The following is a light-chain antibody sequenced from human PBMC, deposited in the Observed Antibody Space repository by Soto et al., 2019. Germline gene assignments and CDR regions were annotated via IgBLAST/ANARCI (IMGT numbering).Light chain of an antibody. V-gene: IGLV2-23*01. CDR3: CSYAGSRTYV. CDR2: EGS. Sequence: QSALTQPASVSGSPGQSITISCTGTISDVGSYNLVSWYQHHPGKAPKLMIYEGSKRPSGVSDRFSGSKSGNTASLTISGLQAEDEADYYCCSYAGSRTYVFGTGTKLTVL. CDR1: ISDVGSYNL. J-gene: IGLJ1*01.